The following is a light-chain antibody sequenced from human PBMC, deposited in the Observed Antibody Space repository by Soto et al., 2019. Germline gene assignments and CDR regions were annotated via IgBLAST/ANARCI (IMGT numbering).Light chain of an antibody. J-gene: IGKJ5*01. CDR2: GAS. CDR3: QQYGSSPLT. CDR1: QSVSSSY. Sequence: EIVMTQSPATLSLSPGEGATISCLASQSVSSSYLAWYQQKPGQAPRLLIYGASSRATGIPDRFSGSGSGTDFTLTISRLEPEDFAVYYCQQYGSSPLTFGQGTRLEIK. V-gene: IGKV3-20*01.